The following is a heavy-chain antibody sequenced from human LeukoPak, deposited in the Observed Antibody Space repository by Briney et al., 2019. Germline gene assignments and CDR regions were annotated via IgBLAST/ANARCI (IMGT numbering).Heavy chain of an antibody. CDR3: GRGGYTSSWYWVD. CDR1: GFTFSSYW. D-gene: IGHD6-13*01. V-gene: IGHV3-7*01. CDR2: IKQDGSEK. Sequence: GGSLRLSCAASGFTFSSYWMSWVRRAPGKGLEWVANIKQDGSEKYYVDPVKGRFTVSRDNAKNSLFLQMNNLRADDTAVYYCGRGGYTSSWYWVDWGQGTQVTVSS. J-gene: IGHJ4*02.